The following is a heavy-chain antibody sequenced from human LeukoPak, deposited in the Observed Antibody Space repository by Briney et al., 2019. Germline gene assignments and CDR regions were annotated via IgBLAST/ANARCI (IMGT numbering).Heavy chain of an antibody. Sequence: SGGSLRLSCAASGFTFSSYEMNWVRQAPGKGLEWVSYISSSGSAIYYADSVKGRFTISRDNAKNSLYLQMNSLRAEDTAVYYCARTYSISSPFDYWGQGTLVTVSS. CDR3: ARTYSISSPFDY. CDR1: GFTFSSYE. CDR2: ISSSGSAI. V-gene: IGHV3-48*03. J-gene: IGHJ4*02. D-gene: IGHD6-6*01.